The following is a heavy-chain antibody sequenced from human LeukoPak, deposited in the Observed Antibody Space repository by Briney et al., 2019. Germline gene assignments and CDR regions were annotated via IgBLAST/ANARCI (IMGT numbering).Heavy chain of an antibody. Sequence: SSVKVSCKASGGTFSSYAISWVRQAPGQGLEWMGRIIPIFGTANYAQKFQGRVTITTDESTSTAYMELSSLRSEDTAVYYCARDEPNYYDSSGYPDQYDYWGQGTLVTVSS. CDR1: GGTFSSYA. CDR3: ARDEPNYYDSSGYPDQYDY. CDR2: IIPIFGTA. D-gene: IGHD3-22*01. V-gene: IGHV1-69*05. J-gene: IGHJ4*02.